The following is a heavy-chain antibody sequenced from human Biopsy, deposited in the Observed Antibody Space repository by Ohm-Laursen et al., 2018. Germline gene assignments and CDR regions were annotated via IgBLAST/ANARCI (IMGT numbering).Heavy chain of an antibody. V-gene: IGHV3-53*01. J-gene: IGHJ4*02. CDR3: VRGRAY. CDR2: IYLDGNT. Sequence: SLRLSPSASCLTGSNNYISLVRQAPGKGLEWASIIYLDGNTYYTDSVKGRFTISRDNSKNALYLQMNSLRPADTAKYYCVRGRAYWGQGTLVTVSS. CDR1: CLTGSNNY.